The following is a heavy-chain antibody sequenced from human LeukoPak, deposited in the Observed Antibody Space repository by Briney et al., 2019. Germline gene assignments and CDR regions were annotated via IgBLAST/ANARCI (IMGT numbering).Heavy chain of an antibody. J-gene: IGHJ4*02. CDR2: IIPIFGTA. CDR3: ARGSDSYSSGYWD. CDR1: GGTFSSYA. Sequence: ASVKVSCKASGGTFSSYAISWVRQAPGQGLEWMGGIIPIFGTANYAQKFQGRVTITTDESTSTAHMELSGLRAEDTAVYYCARGSDSYSSGYWDWSQGTLVTVSS. D-gene: IGHD3-22*01. V-gene: IGHV1-69*05.